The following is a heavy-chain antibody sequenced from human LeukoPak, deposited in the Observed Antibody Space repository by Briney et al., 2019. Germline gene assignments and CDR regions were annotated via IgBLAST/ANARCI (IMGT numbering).Heavy chain of an antibody. CDR1: GYTFNNYY. J-gene: IGHJ1*01. CDR3: ARDHFDSSGYHYLLGYFEH. Sequence: GASVKVSCKASGYTFNNYYVHWVRQAPGQGLEWMGIIKPSGGGTSYALKFQGRVTLTRDTSTSTAYMELSSLRSEDTAVYYCARDHFDSSGYHYLLGYFEHWGQGTLVTVSS. CDR2: IKPSGGGT. V-gene: IGHV1-46*02. D-gene: IGHD3-22*01.